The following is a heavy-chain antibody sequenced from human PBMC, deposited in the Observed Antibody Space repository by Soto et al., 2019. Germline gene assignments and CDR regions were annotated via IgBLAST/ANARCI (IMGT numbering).Heavy chain of an antibody. D-gene: IGHD3-10*01. CDR3: ARVSAGIYFEY. J-gene: IGHJ4*02. CDR1: GFTFSGYS. CDR2: ISSIIIYI. V-gene: IGHV3-21*01. Sequence: GGSLRLSCAASGFTFSGYSMNWVRQAPGKGLEWVSSISSIIIYIYYADSVKGRFTISRDNAKNSLYLQMNSLRAEDTAVYYCARVSAGIYFEYWGQGTLVTVSS.